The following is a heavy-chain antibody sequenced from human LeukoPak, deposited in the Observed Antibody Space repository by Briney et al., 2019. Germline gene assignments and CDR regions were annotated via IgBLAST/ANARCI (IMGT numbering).Heavy chain of an antibody. Sequence: SETPSLTCIVSGGSISSYYWAWIRQPAGKGLEWIGRIYISGSTNYKPSLKSRVTMSVDTSKKQFSLKLSSVTAADTAVYYCAREDAHDAFDVWGQGALVTVSS. CDR1: GGSISSYY. V-gene: IGHV4-4*07. CDR2: IYISGST. J-gene: IGHJ3*01. CDR3: AREDAHDAFDV.